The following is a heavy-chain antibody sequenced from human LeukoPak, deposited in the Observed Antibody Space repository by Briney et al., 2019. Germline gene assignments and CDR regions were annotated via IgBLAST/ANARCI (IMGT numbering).Heavy chain of an antibody. D-gene: IGHD6-19*01. V-gene: IGHV4-38-2*02. CDR3: ARVIAVAGIDY. CDR2: IYHSGST. CDR1: GYSISSGYY. Sequence: ETLSLTCTVSGYSISSGYYWGWIRQPPGKGLEWIGSIYHSGSTYYNPSLKSRVTISVDTSKNQFSLKLSSVTAADTAVYYCARVIAVAGIDYWGQGTLVTVSS. J-gene: IGHJ4*02.